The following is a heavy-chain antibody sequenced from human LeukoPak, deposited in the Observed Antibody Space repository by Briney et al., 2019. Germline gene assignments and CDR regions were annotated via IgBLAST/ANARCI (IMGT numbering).Heavy chain of an antibody. D-gene: IGHD3-3*01. CDR3: ARGVGGITIFGVVLNWFDP. J-gene: IGHJ5*02. V-gene: IGHV1-69*04. Sequence: SVKVSCKASGGTFSSYAISWVRQAPGQGLEWMGRIIPILGIANYAQKFQGRVTITADNSTSTAYMELSSLRSEDTAVYYCARGVGGITIFGVVLNWFDPWGQGTLVTVSS. CDR1: GGTFSSYA. CDR2: IIPILGIA.